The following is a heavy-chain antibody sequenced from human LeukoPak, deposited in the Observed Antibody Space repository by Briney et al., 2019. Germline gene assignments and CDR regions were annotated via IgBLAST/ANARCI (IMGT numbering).Heavy chain of an antibody. V-gene: IGHV5-51*01. D-gene: IGHD2-15*01. CDR1: GYSFISYW. CDR2: IYPGDSDT. CDR3: VRLRYCGGGSCYGMDV. J-gene: IGHJ6*02. Sequence: GESLKISCKGSGYSFISYWIGWVRQMPGKGLEWMGIIYPGDSDTRYSPSFQGQVTISADKSISTAYLQWSSLKASDTAMYYCVRLRYCGGGSCYGMDVWGQGTTVTVSS.